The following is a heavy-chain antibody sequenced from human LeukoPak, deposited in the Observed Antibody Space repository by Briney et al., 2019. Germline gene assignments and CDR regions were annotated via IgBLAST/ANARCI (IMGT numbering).Heavy chain of an antibody. CDR1: GGSISSYY. D-gene: IGHD3-22*01. J-gene: IGHJ4*02. CDR3: ARRVSYYYDSSGFY. CDR2: IYYSGST. Sequence: SETLSLTCTVSGGSISSYYWSWIRQPPGKGLEWIGYIYYSGSTNYNPSLKSRVTISVDTSKNQFSLKLSSVTAADTAVYYCARRVSYYYDSSGFYWGQGTLVTVSS. V-gene: IGHV4-59*12.